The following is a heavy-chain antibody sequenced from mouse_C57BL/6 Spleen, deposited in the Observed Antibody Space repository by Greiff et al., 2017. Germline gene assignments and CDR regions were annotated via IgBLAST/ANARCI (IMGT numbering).Heavy chain of an antibody. CDR3: ARDKETGTDY. V-gene: IGHV3-6*01. D-gene: IGHD4-1*01. CDR2: ISYDGSN. Sequence: VQLQQSGPGLVKPSQSLSLTCSVTGYSITSGYYWNWIRQFPGNKLEWMGYISYDGSNNYNPSLKNRISITRDTSKNQFFLKLNSVTTEDTATYYCARDKETGTDYWGQGTTLTVSS. CDR1: GYSITSGYY. J-gene: IGHJ2*01.